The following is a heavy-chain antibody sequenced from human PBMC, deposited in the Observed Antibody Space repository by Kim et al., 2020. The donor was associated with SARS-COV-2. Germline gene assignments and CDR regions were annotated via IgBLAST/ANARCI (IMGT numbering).Heavy chain of an antibody. D-gene: IGHD6-19*01. V-gene: IGHV3-30*02. J-gene: IGHJ4*02. Sequence: YADSVKGRFTISRDNSKNTLYLQMNSLRAEDTAVYYCAKGYSSGWYYFDYWGQGTLVTVSS. CDR3: AKGYSSGWYYFDY.